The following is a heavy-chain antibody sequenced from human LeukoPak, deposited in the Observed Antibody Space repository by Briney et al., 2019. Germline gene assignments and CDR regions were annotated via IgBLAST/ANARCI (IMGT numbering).Heavy chain of an antibody. CDR1: GFTFDNYA. Sequence: PGRSLRLSCAASGFTFDNYAMHWVRHAPGKGLEWVSGISWNSGSIGYADSVKGRFTISRDNAKNSLYLQMNSLRAEDTALYYCAKGVGWLIDYWGQGTLVTVSS. CDR2: ISWNSGSI. J-gene: IGHJ4*02. D-gene: IGHD6-19*01. CDR3: AKGVGWLIDY. V-gene: IGHV3-9*01.